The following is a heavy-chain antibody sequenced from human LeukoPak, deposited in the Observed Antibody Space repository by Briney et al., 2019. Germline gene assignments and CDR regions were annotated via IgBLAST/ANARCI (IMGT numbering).Heavy chain of an antibody. V-gene: IGHV3-48*01. CDR1: GFTFSSYE. D-gene: IGHD5-12*01. J-gene: IGHJ4*02. CDR3: ARDVGIVATISDY. Sequence: VGSLRLSCAASGFTFSSYEMNWVRQAPGKGLEWVSYISSSSSTIYYADSVKGRFTISRDNAKNSLYLQMNSLRAEDTAVYYCARDVGIVATISDYWGQGTLVTVSS. CDR2: ISSSSSTI.